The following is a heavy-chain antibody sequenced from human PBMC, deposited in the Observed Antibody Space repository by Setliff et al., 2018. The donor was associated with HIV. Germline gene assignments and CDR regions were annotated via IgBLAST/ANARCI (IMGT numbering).Heavy chain of an antibody. CDR2: INHSGST. D-gene: IGHD6-13*01. CDR1: GGSFSLYY. V-gene: IGHV4-34*01. Sequence: PSETLSLTCAVYGGSFSLYYWSWLRQPPGKRLEWIGEINHSGSTNYNPSLKSRVSMSVDTSRNQFSLNLTSVTAADTAVYFCARGRAPAGYYSYFCYMDVWGKGTTVTVSS. J-gene: IGHJ6*03. CDR3: ARGRAPAGYYSYFCYMDV.